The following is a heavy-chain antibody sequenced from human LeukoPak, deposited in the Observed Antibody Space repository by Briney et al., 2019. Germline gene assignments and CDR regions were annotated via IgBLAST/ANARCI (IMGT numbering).Heavy chain of an antibody. CDR1: GFTFSSYW. J-gene: IGHJ3*02. CDR3: VRDNGVWAFDI. Sequence: GGSLRLSCAASGFTFSSYWMHWVRQAPGKGLVWVSRIKGDGSHTIYADSVKGRFTISRDNAKNTLYLQMNSLRAEDTAVYYCVRDNGVWAFDIWGQGTMVTVSS. V-gene: IGHV3-74*01. CDR2: IKGDGSHT.